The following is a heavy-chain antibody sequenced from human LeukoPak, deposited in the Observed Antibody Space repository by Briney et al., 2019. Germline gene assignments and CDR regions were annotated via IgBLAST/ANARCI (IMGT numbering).Heavy chain of an antibody. Sequence: HPGGSLRLSCAASGFTFSSYWMSWVRQAPGKGLEWVANIKQDGSEKYYVDSVKGRSTISRDNAKNSLYLQMNSLRAEDTAVYYCARSGYDSSGYHDAFDIWGQGTMVTVSS. CDR2: IKQDGSEK. J-gene: IGHJ3*02. CDR3: ARSGYDSSGYHDAFDI. V-gene: IGHV3-7*01. CDR1: GFTFSSYW. D-gene: IGHD3-22*01.